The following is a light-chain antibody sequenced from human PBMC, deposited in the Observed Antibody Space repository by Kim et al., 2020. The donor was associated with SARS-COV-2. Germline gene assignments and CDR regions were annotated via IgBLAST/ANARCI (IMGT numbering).Light chain of an antibody. V-gene: IGLV1-44*01. Sequence: GLSVTISCLGKSPNIGSNTQDWYQQHPGTAPNLLFCSNQQRHSGVPDRVSGSRSATSASLAISGLQSEDEADYYCAARDDSLNGVVFGGGTQLTVL. CDR2: SNQ. J-gene: IGLJ2*01. CDR3: AARDDSLNGVV. CDR1: SPNIGSNT.